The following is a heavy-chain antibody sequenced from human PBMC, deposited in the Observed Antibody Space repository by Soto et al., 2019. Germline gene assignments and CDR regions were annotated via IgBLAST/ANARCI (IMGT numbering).Heavy chain of an antibody. V-gene: IGHV4-4*07. CDR1: GDSVSSHY. J-gene: IGHJ4*02. Sequence: SETLSLTCTVSGDSVSSHYWSWIRQPAGKGLEWLGRLYNDERTNYNPSLKRRVTMSMDTSKNQFSLKLTSVTAADSAVYFCAREPLAHSYFDFWGQGILVTVSS. CDR3: AREPLAHSYFDF. CDR2: LYNDERT.